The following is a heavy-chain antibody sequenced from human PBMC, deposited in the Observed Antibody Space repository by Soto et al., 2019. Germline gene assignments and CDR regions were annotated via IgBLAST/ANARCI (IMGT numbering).Heavy chain of an antibody. CDR2: IIPIFGTA. Sequence: EASVKVSCKASGGTFSSYAISWVRQAPGQGLEWMGGIIPIFGTANYAQKFQGRVTITADESTSTAYMELSSLRSEDTAVYSCARVRGHVYNSGWYGEFDYWGKGTLVTVSS. CDR3: ARVRGHVYNSGWYGEFDY. D-gene: IGHD6-19*01. V-gene: IGHV1-69*13. CDR1: GGTFSSYA. J-gene: IGHJ4*02.